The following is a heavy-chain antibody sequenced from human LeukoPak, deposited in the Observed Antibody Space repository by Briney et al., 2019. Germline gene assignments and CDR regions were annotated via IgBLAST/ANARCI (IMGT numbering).Heavy chain of an antibody. CDR2: ISAYNGNT. CDR3: ARAEYYYDSSGYQY. CDR1: GYTFTSYG. J-gene: IGHJ4*02. Sequence: GASVKVSCKASGYTFTSYGISWVRQAPGQGLEWMGWISAYNGNTNYAQKLQGRVTMTTDTSTSTAYMELRSLRSDDTAVYYCARAEYYYDSSGYQYWGQGTLVTVSS. V-gene: IGHV1-18*01. D-gene: IGHD3-22*01.